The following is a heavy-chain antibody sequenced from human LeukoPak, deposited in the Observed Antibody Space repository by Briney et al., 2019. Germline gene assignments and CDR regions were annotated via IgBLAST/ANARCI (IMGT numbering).Heavy chain of an antibody. CDR1: GFTFSSYW. CDR3: ARVMGHNWNDELALDY. D-gene: IGHD1-1*01. J-gene: IGHJ4*02. Sequence: GGSLRPSCAASGFTFSSYWMGWVRQAPGKGLEWVANIKQDGSEKYYVDSVKGRFTISRDNAKNSLYLQMNSLRAEDTAVYYCARVMGHNWNDELALDYWGQGTLVTVSS. CDR2: IKQDGSEK. V-gene: IGHV3-7*03.